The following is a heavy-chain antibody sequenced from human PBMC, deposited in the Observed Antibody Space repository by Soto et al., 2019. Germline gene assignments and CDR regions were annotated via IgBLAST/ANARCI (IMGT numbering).Heavy chain of an antibody. CDR2: IYYSGST. J-gene: IGHJ4*02. CDR3: ERNGSSSWYIDY. CDR1: GDSISSSSYY. V-gene: IGHV4-39*02. D-gene: IGHD6-13*01. Sequence: SETLSLTCTVSGDSISSSSYYWGWIRQPPGKGLEWIGSIYYSGSTHYNPSLKSRVTISVDTSKNHFSLKLSSVTAADTAVYYCERNGSSSWYIDYWGRGTLVTVSS.